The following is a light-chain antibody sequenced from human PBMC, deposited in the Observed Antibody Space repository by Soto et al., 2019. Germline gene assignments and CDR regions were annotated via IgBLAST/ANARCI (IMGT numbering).Light chain of an antibody. J-gene: IGLJ2*01. V-gene: IGLV1-51*01. CDR1: SSNIGNNY. CDR3: SSYTSSSTLFEV. Sequence: QSVLTQSPSVSAAPGQKVTISCSGSSSNIGNNYVSWYQQLPGTAPKLLIYDNNKRPSGIPDRFSGSKSGTSGTLDITGLQTGDEADYYCSSYTSSSTLFEVFGGGTKLTVL. CDR2: DNN.